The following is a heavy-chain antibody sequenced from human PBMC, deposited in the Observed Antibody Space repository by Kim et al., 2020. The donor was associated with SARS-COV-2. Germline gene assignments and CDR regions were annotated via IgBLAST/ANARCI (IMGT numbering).Heavy chain of an antibody. D-gene: IGHD6-13*01. J-gene: IGHJ5*02. CDR3: ARGSCQQGFDP. CDR2: IKSDGSDT. CDR1: GFTFSSYW. V-gene: IGHV3-74*01. Sequence: GGSLRLSCEASGFTFSSYWMNWVRQGPGKGLVWVSRIKSDGSDTHYADSVKGRFTISRDNAKNTLHLQLNRLGVEDTAIYYCARGSCQQGFDPWGQGTLVTVSS.